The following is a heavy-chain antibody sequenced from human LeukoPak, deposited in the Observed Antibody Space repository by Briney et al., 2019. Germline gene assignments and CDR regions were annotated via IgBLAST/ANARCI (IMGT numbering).Heavy chain of an antibody. J-gene: IGHJ4*02. CDR1: GFTFDDYA. CDR2: ISWNSGSI. CDR3: AKDMGRVQLWFGLDY. V-gene: IGHV3-9*01. Sequence: GGSLRLSCAASGFTFDDYAMHWVRQAPGKGLEWVSGISWNSGSIGYADSVKGRFTISRGNAKNSLYLQMNSLRAEDTALYYCAKDMGRVQLWFGLDYWGQGTLVTVSS. D-gene: IGHD5-18*01.